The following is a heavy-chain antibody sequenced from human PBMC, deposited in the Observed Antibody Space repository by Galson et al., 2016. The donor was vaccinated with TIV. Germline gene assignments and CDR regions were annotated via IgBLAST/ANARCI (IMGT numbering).Heavy chain of an antibody. D-gene: IGHD3-16*02. V-gene: IGHV4-39*01. Sequence: LSLTCTVSGGSVSSSTYFWAWVRQPPGEGLEWIGTVYYDGTTYTNPSLKSPVTLSVDSSKNQISLKLSSVTAADTAIYFCARHDPWSFYFDFWGQGTLVTVSS. CDR3: ARHDPWSFYFDF. J-gene: IGHJ4*02. CDR1: GGSVSSSTYF. CDR2: VYYDGTT.